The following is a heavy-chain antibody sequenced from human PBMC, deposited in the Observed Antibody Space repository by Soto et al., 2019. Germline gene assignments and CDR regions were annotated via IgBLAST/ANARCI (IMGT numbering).Heavy chain of an antibody. CDR3: AKDLPYYDFWSGYSDY. CDR2: ISYDGSNK. CDR1: GFTFSSYG. J-gene: IGHJ4*02. D-gene: IGHD3-3*01. V-gene: IGHV3-30*18. Sequence: PGGSLRLSCAASGFTFSSYGMHWVRQAPGKGLEWVAVISYDGSNKYYADSVKGRFTISRDNSKNTLYLQMNSLRAEDTAVYYCAKDLPYYDFWSGYSDYWGQGTLVTVSS.